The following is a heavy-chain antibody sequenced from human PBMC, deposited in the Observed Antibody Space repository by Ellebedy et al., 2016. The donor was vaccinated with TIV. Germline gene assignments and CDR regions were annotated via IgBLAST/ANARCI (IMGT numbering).Heavy chain of an antibody. J-gene: IGHJ6*03. CDR3: ARRYMDV. CDR1: GFTFSSYW. CDR2: IKQDGSAK. Sequence: GESLKISCIGSGFTFSSYWMQWVRQAPGKGLEWVANIKQDGSAKYYVDSVKGRFTISRDNAKNSVYLQMNNLRAEDTAVYYCARRYMDVWGKGTTVTVSS. V-gene: IGHV3-7*01.